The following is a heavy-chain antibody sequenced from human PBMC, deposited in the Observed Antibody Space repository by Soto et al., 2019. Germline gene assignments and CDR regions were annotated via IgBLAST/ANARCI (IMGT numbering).Heavy chain of an antibody. CDR2: ISGSGGST. CDR1: GFTFSSYA. D-gene: IGHD5-18*01. J-gene: IGHJ3*02. CDR3: ATNGRPLTAMVLTDAFDI. V-gene: IGHV3-23*01. Sequence: PGGSLRLSCAASGFTFSSYAMSWVRQAPGKGLEWVSAISGSGGSTYYADSVKGRFTISRDNSKNTLYLQMNSLRAEDTAVYYCATNGRPLTAMVLTDAFDIWGQGTMVTVSS.